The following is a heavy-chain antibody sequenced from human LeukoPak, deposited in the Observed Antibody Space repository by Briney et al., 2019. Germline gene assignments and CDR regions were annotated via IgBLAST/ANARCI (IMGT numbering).Heavy chain of an antibody. D-gene: IGHD2-21*02. CDR1: GYTFNNFG. CDR2: ISAYNGNT. V-gene: IGHV1-18*01. J-gene: IGHJ1*01. Sequence: ASVKVSCKASGYTFNNFGISWVRQAPGQGLEWMGWISAYNGNTNYAQKLQDRVTMTADTSTSTASMDLRSLRSDDTAVYYCAIAAYCGGDCYLEYFQNWGQGTLVTVSS. CDR3: AIAAYCGGDCYLEYFQN.